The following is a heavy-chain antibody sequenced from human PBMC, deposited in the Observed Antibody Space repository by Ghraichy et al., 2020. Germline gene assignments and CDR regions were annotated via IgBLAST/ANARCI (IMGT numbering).Heavy chain of an antibody. CDR1: GGSVSSGSYY. J-gene: IGHJ6*02. V-gene: IGHV4-61*01. D-gene: IGHD4-17*01. Sequence: SQTLSLTCTVSGGSVSSGSYYWSWIRQPPGKGLEWIGYIYYSGSTNYNPSLKSRVTISVDTSKNQFSLKLSSVTAADTAVYYCARDLRHYESSYYYGMDVWGQGTTVTVSS. CDR2: IYYSGST. CDR3: ARDLRHYESSYYYGMDV.